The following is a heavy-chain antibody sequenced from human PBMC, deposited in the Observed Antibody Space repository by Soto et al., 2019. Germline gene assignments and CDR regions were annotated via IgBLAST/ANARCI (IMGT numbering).Heavy chain of an antibody. Sequence: QVHLVQSGAEVKKPGSSVKVSCKTSGGTFSDLAFSWVRQAPRQGLEWVGGIVPLFGTRDYAQKFQGRVTINADESSSTVYMELRSLRSEDTAVYYCASERVAEMATGGYFDNWGQGTLVTVSS. D-gene: IGHD5-12*01. CDR3: ASERVAEMATGGYFDN. CDR2: IVPLFGTR. J-gene: IGHJ4*02. CDR1: GGTFSDLA. V-gene: IGHV1-69*01.